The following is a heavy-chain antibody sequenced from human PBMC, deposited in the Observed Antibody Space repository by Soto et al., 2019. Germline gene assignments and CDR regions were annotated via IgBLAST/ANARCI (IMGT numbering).Heavy chain of an antibody. V-gene: IGHV1-69*04. J-gene: IGHJ3*02. CDR3: ARDRRVHNWNFDAFDI. D-gene: IGHD1-1*01. CDR1: GYTFTSYY. CDR2: IIPILGIA. Sequence: SVKVSCKASGYTFTSYYMHWVRQAPGQGLEWMGRIIPILGIANYAQKFQGRVTITADKSTSTAYMELSSLRSEDTAVYYCARDRRVHNWNFDAFDIWGQGTMVTVSS.